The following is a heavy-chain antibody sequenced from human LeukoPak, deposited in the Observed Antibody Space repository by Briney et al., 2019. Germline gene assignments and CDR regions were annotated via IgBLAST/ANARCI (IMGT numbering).Heavy chain of an antibody. CDR2: ISNTGGST. CDR1: GFTFSSYA. V-gene: IGHV3-23*01. Sequence: GGSLRLSCAASGFTFSSYATSWVRQAPGKGLEWVSAISNTGGSTYYADSVKGRFTISRDKSKNTLSLQMNSLRAEDTAVYYCAQQVGYCSSGSCYFTYWGQGTQVTVSS. J-gene: IGHJ1*01. CDR3: AQQVGYCSSGSCYFTY. D-gene: IGHD2-15*01.